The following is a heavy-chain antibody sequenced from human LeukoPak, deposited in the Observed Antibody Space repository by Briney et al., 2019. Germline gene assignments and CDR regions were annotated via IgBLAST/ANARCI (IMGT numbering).Heavy chain of an antibody. Sequence: GGSLRLSCSASGFTFSSYAMHWVRQAPGKGLEYVSAISSNGGSTYYADSVKGRFTISRDNSKNTLCLQMSSLRAEDTAVYYCVKALTTVTTAFDYWGQGTLVTVSS. CDR1: GFTFSSYA. D-gene: IGHD4-17*01. V-gene: IGHV3-64D*06. J-gene: IGHJ4*02. CDR2: ISSNGGST. CDR3: VKALTTVTTAFDY.